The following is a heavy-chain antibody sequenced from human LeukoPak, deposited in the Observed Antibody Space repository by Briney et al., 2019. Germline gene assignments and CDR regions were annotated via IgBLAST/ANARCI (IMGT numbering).Heavy chain of an antibody. CDR3: ARDLAAYSSGWYFL. J-gene: IGHJ3*01. Sequence: GGSLRLSCAASGFTFSSYNMNWVRQAPGKGLEWVSSISSSSSYIYYADSVKGRFTISRDNAKNSLYLQMNSLRAKDTAVYHCARDLAAYSSGWYFLWGQGTMVTVSS. CDR2: ISSSSSYI. CDR1: GFTFSSYN. D-gene: IGHD6-19*01. V-gene: IGHV3-21*01.